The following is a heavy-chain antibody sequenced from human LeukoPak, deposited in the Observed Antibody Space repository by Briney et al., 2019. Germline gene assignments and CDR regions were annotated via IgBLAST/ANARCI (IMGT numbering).Heavy chain of an antibody. CDR1: GGSISSYY. J-gene: IGHJ2*01. D-gene: IGHD2-2*01. CDR3: TRGEYHLLYWYFDL. Sequence: SETLSLTCTVSGGSISSYYWSWIRQPAGKGLEWIGRIYSSGSTNYNPSLKSRVTMSVDTSKNQFLLKLSSVPAADPAWYYCTRGEYHLLYWYFDLWGRGTLVTVSS. CDR2: IYSSGST. V-gene: IGHV4-4*07.